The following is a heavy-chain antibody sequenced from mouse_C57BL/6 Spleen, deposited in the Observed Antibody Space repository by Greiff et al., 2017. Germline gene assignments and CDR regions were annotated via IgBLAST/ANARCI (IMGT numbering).Heavy chain of an antibody. J-gene: IGHJ2*01. D-gene: IGHD2-4*01. V-gene: IGHV1-19*01. CDR3: ARLAYYDPHYFDY. Sequence: VQLQQSGPVLVKPGASVKMSCKASGYTFTDYYMNWVKQSHGKSLEWIGVLNPYNGGTSYNQKFKGKATLTVDKSSSTAYMELNSLTSEDSAVYYCARLAYYDPHYFDYWGQGTTLTVSS. CDR1: GYTFTDYY. CDR2: LNPYNGGT.